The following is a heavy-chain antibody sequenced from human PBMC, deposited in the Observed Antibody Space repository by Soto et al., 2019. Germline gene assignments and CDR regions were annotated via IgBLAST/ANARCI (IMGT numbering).Heavy chain of an antibody. D-gene: IGHD3-10*01. CDR3: LKSGRLGSDYYYMDV. Sequence: GGSLRLSCAASGFTFSDHSMYWVRQAPVNGLEFVGRIRIKSNSYTTEYSASVKGIFFISIDYSNISLYLQINSLKTEDAAVYYCLKSGRLGSDYYYMDVWGKGTTVTVSS. V-gene: IGHV3-72*01. CDR2: IRIKSNSYTT. J-gene: IGHJ6*03. CDR1: GFTFSDHS.